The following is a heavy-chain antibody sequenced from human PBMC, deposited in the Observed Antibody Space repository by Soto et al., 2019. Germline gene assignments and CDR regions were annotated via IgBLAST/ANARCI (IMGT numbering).Heavy chain of an antibody. CDR2: IYYTGST. CDR3: ARDLYSGSYGSRWFDP. V-gene: IGHV4-59*01. Sequence: SSETLSLTCTVSGGSISSYYWSWIRQPPGKGLEWIGYIYYTGSTNYNPSLNSRVTISVDTSKNQFSLKLRSVTAADTALYYCARDLYSGSYGSRWFDPWGQGTLVTVSS. J-gene: IGHJ5*02. D-gene: IGHD1-26*01. CDR1: GGSISSYY.